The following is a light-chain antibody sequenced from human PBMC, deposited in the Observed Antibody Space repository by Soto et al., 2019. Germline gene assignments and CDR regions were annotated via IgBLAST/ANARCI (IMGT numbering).Light chain of an antibody. J-gene: IGKJ2*02. Sequence: EIVLTQSPGTLSLSPGERATLSCRASQTVNNNYLAWYQHRPGQAPRLLFYGASIRAAGIPARFSGSGSGTDFTLTISRLEPEDFAVYYCQQYDSSPPGTFGLGTNLEI. CDR1: QTVNNNY. CDR3: QQYDSSPPGT. CDR2: GAS. V-gene: IGKV3-20*01.